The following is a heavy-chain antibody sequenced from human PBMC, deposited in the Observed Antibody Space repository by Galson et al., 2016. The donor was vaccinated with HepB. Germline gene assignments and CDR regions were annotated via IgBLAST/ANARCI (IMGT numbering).Heavy chain of an antibody. D-gene: IGHD5-18*01. CDR2: ISKSDSPI. CDR3: ARVGTWIHQYFYYMDV. V-gene: IGHV3-48*03. J-gene: IGHJ6*03. CDR1: GFTFTGYE. Sequence: SLRLSCAASGFTFTGYEFNWVRQAPGKGLEWLSYISKSDSPIYYADSVKGRFTISRDNIKKSLFLEMNSLRAGDTGVYYCARVGTWIHQYFYYMDVWGKGTTVTVS.